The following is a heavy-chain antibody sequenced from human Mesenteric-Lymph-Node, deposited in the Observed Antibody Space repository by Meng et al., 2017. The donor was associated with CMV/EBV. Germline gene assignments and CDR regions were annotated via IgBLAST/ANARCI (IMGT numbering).Heavy chain of an antibody. V-gene: IGHV4-59*01. CDR3: ARTDCRTTRCYSYFDY. CDR2: IYYSGST. J-gene: IGHJ4*02. D-gene: IGHD2-2*01. CDR1: GGSISDYY. Sequence: GSLRLSCTVSGGSISDYYWSWIRQPPGKGLEWIGNIYYSGSTSYNPSLKSRVTMSVDASKNQFSLKLSSVTAADTAVYYCARTDCRTTRCYSYFDYWGQGTLVTVSS.